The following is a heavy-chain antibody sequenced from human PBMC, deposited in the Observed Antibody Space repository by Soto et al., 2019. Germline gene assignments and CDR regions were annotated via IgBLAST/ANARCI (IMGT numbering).Heavy chain of an antibody. CDR2: IKSKADGGAT. V-gene: IGHV3-15*01. CDR3: TTLYYDFWSGYYSGSDY. CDR1: GFSFSNAW. J-gene: IGHJ4*02. D-gene: IGHD3-3*01. Sequence: GGSLRLSCAASGFSFSNAWMTWVRQAPGKGLEWVGRIKSKADGGATDYAAPVKGRFIISRDESKNTLYLQMNSLKTEDTAVYYCTTLYYDFWSGYYSGSDYWGQGTLVTVSS.